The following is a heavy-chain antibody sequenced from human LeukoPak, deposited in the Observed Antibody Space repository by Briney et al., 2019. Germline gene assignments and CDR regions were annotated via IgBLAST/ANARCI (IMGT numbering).Heavy chain of an antibody. J-gene: IGHJ4*02. CDR1: GGSFSGYY. V-gene: IGHV4-34*01. Sequence: SETLSLTCAVYGGSFSGYYWSWIRQPPGKGLEWIGEINHSGSTNYNPSLESRVTISVDTSKNQFSLKLSSVTAADTAVYYCARGAGYSSGWYDYWGQGTLVTVSS. D-gene: IGHD6-19*01. CDR2: INHSGST. CDR3: ARGAGYSSGWYDY.